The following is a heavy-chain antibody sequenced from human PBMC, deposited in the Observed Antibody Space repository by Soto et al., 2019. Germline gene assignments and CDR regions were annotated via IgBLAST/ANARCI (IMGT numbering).Heavy chain of an antibody. Sequence: GGSLRLSCAASVFSISYHYMSWIRQAPGKGLEWVSYSSNSGTFTKYADSVKGRFSISRDNAKNSLYLEINSLRGEDTAIYYCARSGDNYNVLDYWGQGTPVTVSS. CDR1: VFSISYHY. V-gene: IGHV3-11*03. J-gene: IGHJ4*02. CDR3: ARSGDNYNVLDY. CDR2: SSNSGTFT. D-gene: IGHD3-10*02.